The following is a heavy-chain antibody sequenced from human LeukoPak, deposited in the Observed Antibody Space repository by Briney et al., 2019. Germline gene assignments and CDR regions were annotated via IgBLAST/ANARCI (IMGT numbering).Heavy chain of an antibody. V-gene: IGHV3-23*01. D-gene: IGHD2-21*01. J-gene: IGHJ4*02. CDR2: ISGSGGST. Sequence: GGSLRLSCAASGFTFSSHAMSWVRQAPEKGLEWVSAISGSGGSTYYADSVKGRFTISRDNSKNTLYLQMNSLRADDTAVYYCAKDFCGGDCHGPGDYWGQGTLVTVSS. CDR1: GFTFSSHA. CDR3: AKDFCGGDCHGPGDY.